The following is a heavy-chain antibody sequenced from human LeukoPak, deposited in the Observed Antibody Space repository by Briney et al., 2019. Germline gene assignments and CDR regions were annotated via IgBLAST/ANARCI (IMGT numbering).Heavy chain of an antibody. CDR2: INSDGSIT. CDR3: LCLGTITSAGTGY. D-gene: IGHD6-13*01. V-gene: IGHV3-74*01. CDR1: GFTFSSYW. J-gene: IGHJ4*02. Sequence: GGSLRLSCAASGFTFSSYWMHWVRQAPGEGLVWVSRINSDGSITNYADSVKGRYTISRDNAKSTLYLQMNSLRAEDTAVYYRLCLGTITSAGTGYWGQGTLVTVSS.